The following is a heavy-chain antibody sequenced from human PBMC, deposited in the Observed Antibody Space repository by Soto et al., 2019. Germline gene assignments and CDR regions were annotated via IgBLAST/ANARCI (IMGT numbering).Heavy chain of an antibody. J-gene: IGHJ4*02. D-gene: IGHD6-13*01. V-gene: IGHV1-46*03. CDR1: GYTFTSYY. CDR3: ARVQPGIAAAGTLYY. CDR2: INPSGGST. Sequence: GASVKVSCKASGYTFTSYYMHWVRQAPGQGLEWMGIINPSGGSTSYAQKFQGRVTMTRDTSTSTVYMELSSLRSEDTAVYYCARVQPGIAAAGTLYYWGQGTLVTVYS.